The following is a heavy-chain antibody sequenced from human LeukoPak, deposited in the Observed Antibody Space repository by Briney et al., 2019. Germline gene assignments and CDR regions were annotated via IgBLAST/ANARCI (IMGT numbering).Heavy chain of an antibody. Sequence: GGSLRLSCAASGFTFSSYEMNWVRQAPGKGLEWVSYISSSGSTIYYADSVKGRFTISRDSAKNSLYLQMNSLRAEDTAVYYFCCWGKTHILDSVWEGLFPISQTRRKDFPLSEKNQPGSRDQGFFFLCEEGRWLKWRLGGPGT. CDR3: CCWGKTHILDSVWEGLFPISQTRRKDFPLSEKNQPGSRDQGFFFLCEEGRWLKWRL. V-gene: IGHV3-48*03. J-gene: IGHJ4*03. D-gene: IGHD3-10*01. CDR1: GFTFSSYE. CDR2: ISSSGSTI.